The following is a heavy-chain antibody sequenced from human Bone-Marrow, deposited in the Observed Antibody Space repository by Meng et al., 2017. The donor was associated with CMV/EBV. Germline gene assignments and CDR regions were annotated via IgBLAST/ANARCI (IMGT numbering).Heavy chain of an antibody. CDR2: IYYSGTT. Sequence: SETLSLTCTVSGGSISRNSYYWGWVRQPPGKGLEWIGSIYYSGTTYYNPSLKSRVTISVDTSKNQFSLKLSSVTAADTAVYYCASRTGDFLNDAFDIWGQGTMVTVSS. CDR1: GGSISRNSYY. J-gene: IGHJ3*02. V-gene: IGHV4-39*07. CDR3: ASRTGDFLNDAFDI. D-gene: IGHD7-27*01.